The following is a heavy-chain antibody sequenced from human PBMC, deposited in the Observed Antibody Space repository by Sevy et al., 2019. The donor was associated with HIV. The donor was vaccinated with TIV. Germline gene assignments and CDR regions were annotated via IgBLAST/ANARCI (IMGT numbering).Heavy chain of an antibody. D-gene: IGHD5-12*01. V-gene: IGHV3-74*01. CDR2: IRSDGVRT. CDR1: GFTFSNHW. CDR3: ARDDYGYNSLDY. J-gene: IGHJ4*02. Sequence: GGYLRLSCAASGFTFSNHWMHWVRQAPGKGLMWVSRIRSDGVRTNYADSVNGRFTISRDNAKNTLYLQMNSLRAEDTAVYYCARDDYGYNSLDYWGQGIQVTVSS.